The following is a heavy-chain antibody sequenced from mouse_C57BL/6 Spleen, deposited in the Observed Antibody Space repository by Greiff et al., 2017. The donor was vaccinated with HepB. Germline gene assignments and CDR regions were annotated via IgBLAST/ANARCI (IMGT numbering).Heavy chain of an antibody. Sequence: QVQLQQPGAELVKPGASVKMSCKASGYTFTSYWINWVKQRPGQGLEWIGDIYPGSGSTNYNEKFKSKATLTVDTSSSTAYMQLSSLTSEDSAVYYCARRGGLRRYAMDYWGQGTSVTVSS. CDR2: IYPGSGST. V-gene: IGHV1-55*01. CDR1: GYTFTSYW. D-gene: IGHD2-4*01. CDR3: ARRGGLRRYAMDY. J-gene: IGHJ4*01.